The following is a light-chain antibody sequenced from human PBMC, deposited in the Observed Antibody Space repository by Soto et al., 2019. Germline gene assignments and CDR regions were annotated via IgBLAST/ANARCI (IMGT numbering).Light chain of an antibody. CDR3: QQYNTWHPKMA. CDR1: QSVSSD. V-gene: IGKV3-15*01. Sequence: VVTQSPATLSVFPGETATLSCRASQSVSSDLDWYQQRPGQAPRLLIYGASTRATGIPARFRGSGSGTEFMLTISSMQSEDFATYYCQQYNTWHPKMAFGRGTKVEIK. J-gene: IGKJ1*01. CDR2: GAS.